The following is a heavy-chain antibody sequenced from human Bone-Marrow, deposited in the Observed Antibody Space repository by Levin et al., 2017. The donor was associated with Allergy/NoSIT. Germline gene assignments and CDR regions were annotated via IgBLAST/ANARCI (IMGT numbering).Heavy chain of an antibody. CDR3: AKFKGMYYYYYYMDV. CDR1: GFTFSSYA. CDR2: ISGSGGST. V-gene: IGHV3-23*01. Sequence: GGSLRLSCAASGFTFSSYAMSWVRQAPGKGLEWVSAISGSGGSTYYADSVKGRFTISRDNSKNTLYLQMNSLRAEDTAVYYCAKFKGMYYYYYYMDVWGKGTMVTVSS. D-gene: IGHD3-10*01. J-gene: IGHJ6*03.